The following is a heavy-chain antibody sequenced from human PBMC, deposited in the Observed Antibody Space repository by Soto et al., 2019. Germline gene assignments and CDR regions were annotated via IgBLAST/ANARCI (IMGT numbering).Heavy chain of an antibody. CDR3: ARVSGARYYDSSGQDV. V-gene: IGHV1-2*02. D-gene: IGHD3-22*01. CDR1: GYTFTGYY. CDR2: INPNSGGT. J-gene: IGHJ6*02. Sequence: ASVKVSCKASGYTFTGYYMHCVRQAPGQGLEWMGWINPNSGGTNYAQKFQGRVTMTRDTSISTAYMELSRLRSDDTAVYYCARVSGARYYDSSGQDVWGQGTTVTVSS.